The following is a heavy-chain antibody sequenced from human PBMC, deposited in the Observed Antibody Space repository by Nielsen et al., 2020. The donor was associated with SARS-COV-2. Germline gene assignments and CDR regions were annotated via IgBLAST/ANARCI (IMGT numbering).Heavy chain of an antibody. D-gene: IGHD6-13*01. CDR2: INPSGGST. V-gene: IGHV1-46*01. CDR3: ARNLYSSSWSQDYYYYSMDV. CDR1: GYTFTSYY. J-gene: IGHJ6*02. Sequence: ASVKVSCKASGYTFTSYYMHWVRQAPGQGLEWMGIINPSGGSTSYAQKFQGRVTMTRDTSTSTVYMELSSLRSEDTAVYYCARNLYSSSWSQDYYYYSMDVWGQGTTVTVSS.